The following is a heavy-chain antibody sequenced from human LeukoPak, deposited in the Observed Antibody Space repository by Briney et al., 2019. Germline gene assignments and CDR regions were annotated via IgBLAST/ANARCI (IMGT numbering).Heavy chain of an antibody. CDR3: ARIYYYDSSGSPYFDY. J-gene: IGHJ4*02. CDR1: GGSISSGSYY. CDR2: IYYSGST. Sequence: SQTLSLTCTVSGGSISSGSYYWSWIRQPPGKGLEWIGYIYYSGSTYYNPSLKGRVTISVDTSKNQFSLKLSSVTAADTAVYYCARIYYYDSSGSPYFDYWGQGTLVTVSS. D-gene: IGHD3-22*01. V-gene: IGHV4-30-4*08.